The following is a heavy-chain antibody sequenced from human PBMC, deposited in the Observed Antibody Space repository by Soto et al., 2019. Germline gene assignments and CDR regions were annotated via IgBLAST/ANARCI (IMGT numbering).Heavy chain of an antibody. CDR3: ARGESSSWYWYFDL. CDR2: MNPNSGNT. D-gene: IGHD6-13*01. J-gene: IGHJ2*01. Sequence: QVQLVQSGAEVKKPGASVKVSCKASGYTFTSYAINWVRQATGQGLEWMGWMNPNSGNTGYAQKFQGRVTMTRNTSISTAYMELSSLRSEDTAVYYCARGESSSWYWYFDLWGRGTLVTVSS. V-gene: IGHV1-8*01. CDR1: GYTFTSYA.